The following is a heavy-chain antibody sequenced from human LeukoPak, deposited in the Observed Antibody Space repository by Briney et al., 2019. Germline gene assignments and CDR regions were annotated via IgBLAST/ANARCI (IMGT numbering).Heavy chain of an antibody. CDR1: GYTFTSYD. V-gene: IGHV1-8*01. CDR2: MNPNSGNT. D-gene: IGHD3-16*01. J-gene: IGHJ3*02. Sequence: ASVKVSCKASGYTFTSYDINWVRQATGQGLEWMGWMNPNSGNTGYAQKFQGRVTMTRNTSISTAYMELSSLRSEDTAVYYCARGLSPLWGGATDAFDIWGQGTMVTVSS. CDR3: ARGLSPLWGGATDAFDI.